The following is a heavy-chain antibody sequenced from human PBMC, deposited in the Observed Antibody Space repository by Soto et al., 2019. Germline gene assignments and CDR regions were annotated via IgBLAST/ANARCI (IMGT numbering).Heavy chain of an antibody. Sequence: QVQLVQPGAEVKKPGASVKFSCKASGYIFTNFYIHWVRQATGQGLEWIGIINPNGGSTNYAQNFQGRVTMTRDTSTSTVYMDLSSLRSEDTAVYYCTSGLASGDYWGQGTLITVSS. V-gene: IGHV1-46*03. CDR1: GYIFTNFY. D-gene: IGHD6-6*01. CDR3: TSGLASGDY. CDR2: INPNGGST. J-gene: IGHJ4*02.